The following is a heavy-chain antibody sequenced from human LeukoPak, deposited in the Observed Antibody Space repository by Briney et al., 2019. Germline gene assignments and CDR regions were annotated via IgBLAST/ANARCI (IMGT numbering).Heavy chain of an antibody. J-gene: IGHJ4*02. V-gene: IGHV3-9*03. D-gene: IGHD6-13*01. CDR2: ISWNSGSI. CDR3: AKAHSRSWWGSDY. Sequence: AGRSLRLSCAASGFTFDDYAMHWVRQAPGKGLEWVSGISWNSGSIGYADSVKGRFTISRDNAKNSLYLQMTSLRAEDMALYYCAKAHSRSWWGSDYWGQGTLVTVSS. CDR1: GFTFDDYA.